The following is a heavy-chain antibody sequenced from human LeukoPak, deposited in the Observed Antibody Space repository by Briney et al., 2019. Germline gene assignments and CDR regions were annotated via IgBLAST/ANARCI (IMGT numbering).Heavy chain of an antibody. Sequence: GRSLRLSCAASGFSFTNYAMHWVRQAPGKGLAWVAVVSYDETNKGYTDSVKGRFTISRDNSKNTVYLQMNGLRAEDTAVYYCANGSGGAIVHDYFDSWGQGTLVTVSS. V-gene: IGHV3-30*18. J-gene: IGHJ4*02. CDR3: ANGSGGAIVHDYFDS. CDR2: VSYDETNK. CDR1: GFSFTNYA. D-gene: IGHD3-16*02.